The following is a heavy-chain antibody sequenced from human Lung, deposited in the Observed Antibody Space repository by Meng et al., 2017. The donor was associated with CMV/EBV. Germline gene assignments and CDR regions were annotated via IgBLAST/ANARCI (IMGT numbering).Heavy chain of an antibody. D-gene: IGHD3-10*01. CDR1: QDTISNYW. V-gene: IGHV5-51*01. Sequence: GESLKISCKTSQDTISNYWIGWVRQVPGKGLEWMGIIEPDDSHTRKNPSFQGRVTLSVDKSITTAYLYWSSLKASDTAIYYCARVKKTGIGFGPWGQGTQVTASS. J-gene: IGHJ5*01. CDR2: IEPDDSHT. CDR3: ARVKKTGIGFGP.